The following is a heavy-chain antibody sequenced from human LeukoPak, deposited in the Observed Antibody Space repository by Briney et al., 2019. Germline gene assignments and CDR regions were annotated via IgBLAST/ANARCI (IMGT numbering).Heavy chain of an antibody. J-gene: IGHJ5*02. CDR1: GFTFSSYA. CDR2: ISYDGSNK. V-gene: IGHV3-30*04. CDR3: ARDGTVYYGSAMAGWFDP. Sequence: GRSLRLSCAASGFTFSSYAMHWVRQAPGKGLEWVAVISYDGSNKYYADSVKGRFTISRDNSKNTLYLQMNSLRAEDTAVYYCARDGTVYYGSAMAGWFDPWGQGTLVTVSS. D-gene: IGHD3-10*01.